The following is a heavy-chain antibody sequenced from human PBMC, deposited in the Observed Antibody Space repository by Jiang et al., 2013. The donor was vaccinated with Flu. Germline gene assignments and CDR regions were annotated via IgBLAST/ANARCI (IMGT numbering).Heavy chain of an antibody. V-gene: IGHV4-38-2*02. CDR2: IFHRGST. CDR3: AGTGSSGFDFHYYHYGMDV. D-gene: IGHD3-22*01. Sequence: GSGLVKPSETLSLTCTVSGYSFSTGFYWGWIRQPPGKGLEWIASIFHRGSTYYNPSLKSRVTISVDTSKNQFSLKLSSVTAADTAVYYCAGTGSSGFDFHYYHYGMDVWGKGTTVTVSS. J-gene: IGHJ6*04. CDR1: GYSFSTGFY.